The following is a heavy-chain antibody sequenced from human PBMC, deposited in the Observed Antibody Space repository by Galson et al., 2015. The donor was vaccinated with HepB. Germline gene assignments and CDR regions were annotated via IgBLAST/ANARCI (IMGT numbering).Heavy chain of an antibody. CDR1: GYSFTGYW. CDR2: IYPGDSDS. Sequence: QSGAEVKKPGESLKISCKGSGYSFTGYWIGWVRQMPGKGLEWMGIIYPGDSDSRYSPSFQGQVTISADKSISTAYLQWSSLKASDTAMCYCARHPRVVPDMDYYYMDVWGKGTTVTVSS. J-gene: IGHJ6*03. V-gene: IGHV5-51*01. CDR3: ARHPRVVPDMDYYYMDV. D-gene: IGHD2-2*01.